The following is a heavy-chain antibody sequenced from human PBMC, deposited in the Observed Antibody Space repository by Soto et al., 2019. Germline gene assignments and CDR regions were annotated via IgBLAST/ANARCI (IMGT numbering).Heavy chain of an antibody. V-gene: IGHV1-2*04. D-gene: IGHD3-3*01. CDR3: ARAEFWSGYYRSYYYYYGMDV. Sequence: ASVKVSFKASGYTFTGYYMHWVRQAPGQGLEWMGWINPNSGGTNYAQKFQGWVTMTRDTSISTAYMELSRLRSDDTAVYYCARAEFWSGYYRSYYYYYGMDVWGQGTTVTVSS. CDR1: GYTFTGYY. CDR2: INPNSGGT. J-gene: IGHJ6*02.